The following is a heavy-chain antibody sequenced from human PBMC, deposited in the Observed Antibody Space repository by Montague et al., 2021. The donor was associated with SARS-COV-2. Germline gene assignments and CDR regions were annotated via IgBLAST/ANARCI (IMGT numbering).Heavy chain of an antibody. Sequence: SETLSLTCTVSGGSISSSSYYWGWIRQPPGKGLKWIGSIYYSGSTYYNPSLKSRVTISVDTSKNQLSLRLSSVTAADTAVYYCARHYYGSGSYYLGEFDYWGQGTLVTVSS. CDR1: GGSISSSSYY. CDR3: ARHYYGSGSYYLGEFDY. D-gene: IGHD3-10*01. J-gene: IGHJ4*02. V-gene: IGHV4-39*01. CDR2: IYYSGST.